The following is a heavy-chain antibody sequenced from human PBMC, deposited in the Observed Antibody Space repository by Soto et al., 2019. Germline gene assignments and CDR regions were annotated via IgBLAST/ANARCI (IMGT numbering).Heavy chain of an antibody. CDR1: GFTFSTYG. D-gene: IGHD4-17*01. CDR2: ISYDGTNK. Sequence: QVQLVDSGGGEVQPGRSLTISCAASGFTFSTYGMHWVRQTPGKGLEWVAVISYDGTNKFYSDSVKGRFTISRDNFKNSLTLQMNILRADYTAVYSCAKDLQSYGDYDYYCYGMDFWGLGTRVTVSS. CDR3: AKDLQSYGDYDYYCYGMDF. J-gene: IGHJ6*02. V-gene: IGHV3-30*18.